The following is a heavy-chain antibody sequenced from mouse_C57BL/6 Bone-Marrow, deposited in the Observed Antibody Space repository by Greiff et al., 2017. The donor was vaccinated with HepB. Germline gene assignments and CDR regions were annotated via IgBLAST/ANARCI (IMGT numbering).Heavy chain of an antibody. J-gene: IGHJ2*01. CDR2: SRNKANDYTT. Sequence: EVKLMESGGGLVQSGRSLRLSCATSGFTFSDFYMEWVRQAPGKGLEWIAASRNKANDYTTEYSASVKGRFIVSRDTSQSILYLQMNALSAEDTAIYYCARASNWENYFDYWGQGTTLTVSS. V-gene: IGHV7-1*01. CDR1: GFTFSDFY. D-gene: IGHD4-1*01. CDR3: ARASNWENYFDY.